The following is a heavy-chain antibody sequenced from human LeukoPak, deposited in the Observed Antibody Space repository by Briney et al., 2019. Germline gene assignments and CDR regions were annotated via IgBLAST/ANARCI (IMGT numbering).Heavy chain of an antibody. CDR1: GYSFTAAYN. CDR2: INPSSGDT. CDR3: ARRGPTPYYYYMDV. Sequence: ASLKVSRKASGYSFTAAYNIHWLRQAPGQGPEFMGWINPSSGDTRYAQKFQGRVTVTRDTVISTAYMELSSLTSDDTAVYYCARRGPTPYYYYMDVWGNGTTVTVSS. V-gene: IGHV1-2*02. D-gene: IGHD2-15*01. J-gene: IGHJ6*03.